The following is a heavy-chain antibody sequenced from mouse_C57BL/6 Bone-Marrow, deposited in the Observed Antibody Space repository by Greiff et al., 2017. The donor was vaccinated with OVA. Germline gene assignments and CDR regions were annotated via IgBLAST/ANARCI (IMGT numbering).Heavy chain of an antibody. D-gene: IGHD1-1*01. CDR1: GFTFSDYY. Sequence: EVQRVESGGGLVQPGGSLKLSCAASGFTFSDYYMYWVRQTPEKRLEWVAYISNGGGSNYYPDTVKGRFTTSRDNAKNTLYLQMSRLKSEDTAMYYCARQLRWGYFDYWGQGTTLTVSS. CDR2: ISNGGGSN. V-gene: IGHV5-12*01. J-gene: IGHJ2*01. CDR3: ARQLRWGYFDY.